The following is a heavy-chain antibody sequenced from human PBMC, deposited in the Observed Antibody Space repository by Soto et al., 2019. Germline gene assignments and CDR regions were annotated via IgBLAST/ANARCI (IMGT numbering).Heavy chain of an antibody. J-gene: IGHJ4*02. Sequence: VQLQESGPRLVKPSQTLSLTCTVSGGSINSDGFYWSWTRQHPGKGLEWIGYIFYSGTIYYNPSLKSRVTISVDSSKNQFSLKLTSVTAADTAVYYCSREGRINKSDLDYWGQGTLVTVSS. CDR2: IFYSGTI. V-gene: IGHV4-31*03. CDR1: GGSINSDGFY. CDR3: SREGRINKSDLDY.